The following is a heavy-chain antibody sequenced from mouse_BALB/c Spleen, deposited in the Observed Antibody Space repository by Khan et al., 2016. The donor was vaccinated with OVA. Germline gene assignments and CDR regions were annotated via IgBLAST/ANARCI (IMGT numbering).Heavy chain of an antibody. CDR2: ISGDSSTI. CDR1: GFTFSSYG. Sequence: EVELVESGGGLVQPGGSRKLSCAASGFTFSSYGMHWVRQAPEKGLEWVAYISGDSSTIYYADTVKGRFTISRDNPKNTLFLQMTSLRSEDTAMYYCATSYYYGYYFDYWGQGTTPTVSS. D-gene: IGHD1-1*01. CDR3: ATSYYYGYYFDY. V-gene: IGHV5-17*02. J-gene: IGHJ2*01.